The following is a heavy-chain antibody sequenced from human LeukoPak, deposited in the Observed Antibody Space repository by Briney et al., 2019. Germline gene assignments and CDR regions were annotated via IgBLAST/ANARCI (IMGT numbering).Heavy chain of an antibody. CDR1: GYTFTSYD. CDR3: ARDSEWFLTDFDY. D-gene: IGHD3-3*01. CDR2: MNPNSGNT. J-gene: IGHJ4*02. V-gene: IGHV1-8*01. Sequence: GASVKVSCKASGYTFTSYDINWVRQATGQGLEWMGWMNPNSGNTGYAQKFQGRVTMTRNTSISTAYMELSSLRSEDTAVYYCARDSEWFLTDFDYWGQGTLVTVSS.